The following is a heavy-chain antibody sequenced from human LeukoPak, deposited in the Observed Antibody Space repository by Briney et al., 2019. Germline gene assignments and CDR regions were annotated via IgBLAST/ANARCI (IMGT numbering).Heavy chain of an antibody. CDR1: GFTFSSYA. CDR3: ARDLFVWEYSGYGPLDY. Sequence: PGGSLRLSCAASGFTFSSYAMHWVRQAPGKGLEWVAVISYDGSNKYYADSVKGRFTISRDNSKNTLYLQMNSLRAEDTAVYYCARDLFVWEYSGYGPLDYWGQGTLVTVSS. V-gene: IGHV3-30-3*01. D-gene: IGHD5-12*01. J-gene: IGHJ4*02. CDR2: ISYDGSNK.